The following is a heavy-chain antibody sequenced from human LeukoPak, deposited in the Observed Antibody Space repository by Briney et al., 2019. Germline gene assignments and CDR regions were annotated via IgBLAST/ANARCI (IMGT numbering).Heavy chain of an antibody. CDR2: IIPILGIA. V-gene: IGHV1-69*04. CDR1: GGTFSSYA. D-gene: IGHD3-10*01. CDR3: AAISYYGSGNDWDY. J-gene: IGHJ4*02. Sequence: SVKVSCKASGGTFSSYAISWVRQAPGQGLEWMGRIIPILGIANYAQKFQGRVTITADKSTSTAYMELSSLRSEDTAVYYCAAISYYGSGNDWDYWGQGTLVTVSS.